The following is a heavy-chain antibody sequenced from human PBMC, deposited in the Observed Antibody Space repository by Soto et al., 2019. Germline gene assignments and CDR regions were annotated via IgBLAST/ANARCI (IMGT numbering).Heavy chain of an antibody. Sequence: QVQLVQSGAEVGKPGASVKVSCKASGYTFTSYDINWVRQASGQGLEWMGWMNPNSGNTGSAQRFQGRLNMTRNTSINTAYMELTRLTSEDAAVYYCARVHTVTTYFDVWGRGTLVAVSS. D-gene: IGHD4-17*01. J-gene: IGHJ2*01. V-gene: IGHV1-8*01. CDR1: GYTFTSYD. CDR2: MNPNSGNT. CDR3: ARVHTVTTYFDV.